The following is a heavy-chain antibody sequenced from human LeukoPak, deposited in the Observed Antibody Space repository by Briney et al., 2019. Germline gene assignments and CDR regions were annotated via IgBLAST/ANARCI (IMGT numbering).Heavy chain of an antibody. CDR3: ASYCSGGSCCDY. CDR2: INRSGGST. D-gene: IGHD2-15*01. CDR1: GFTFRSYW. Sequence: GGSLRLSCVASGFTFRSYWMHWVRQAPGKGLEWVSGINRSGGSTGYADSVKDRFTISRDNAKNSMYLHMNSLRAEDTAVYYCASYCSGGSCCDYWGRGIMVTVSS. V-gene: IGHV3-20*04. J-gene: IGHJ4*02.